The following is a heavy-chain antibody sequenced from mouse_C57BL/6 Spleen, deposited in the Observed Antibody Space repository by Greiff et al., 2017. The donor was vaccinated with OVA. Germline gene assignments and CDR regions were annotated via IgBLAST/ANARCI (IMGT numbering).Heavy chain of an antibody. J-gene: IGHJ3*01. V-gene: IGHV1-69*01. CDR2: IDPSDSYT. CDR1: GYTFTSYW. Sequence: QVQLQQPGAELVMPGASVKLSCKASGYTFTSYWMHWVKQRPGQGLEWIGEIDPSDSYTNYNQNFKGKSTLTVDKSSSTAYMQLSSLTSEDSAVYYCARSYYGSSTGFAYWGQGTLVTVSA. CDR3: ARSYYGSSTGFAY. D-gene: IGHD1-1*01.